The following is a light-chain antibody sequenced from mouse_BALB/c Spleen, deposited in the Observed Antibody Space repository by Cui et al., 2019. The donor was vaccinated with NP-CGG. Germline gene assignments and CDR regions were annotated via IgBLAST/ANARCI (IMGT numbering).Light chain of an antibody. V-gene: IGLV1*01. Sequence: QAVVTQESALTTSPVETVTLTCRSSTGAVTTSNYANWVQEKPDHLFTGLIGSTNNRAPGVPARFSGSLIGDKAALTITGAQTEDEAIYFCALWYSNHWVFGGGTKLTVL. CDR2: STN. CDR1: TGAVTTSNY. J-gene: IGLJ1*01. CDR3: ALWYSNHWV.